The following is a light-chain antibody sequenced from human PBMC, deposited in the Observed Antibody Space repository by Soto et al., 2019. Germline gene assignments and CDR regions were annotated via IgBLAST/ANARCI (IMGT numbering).Light chain of an antibody. CDR2: DIS. CDR3: SSYTRSSWV. J-gene: IGLJ2*01. CDR1: SSDVGGYNY. V-gene: IGLV2-14*01. Sequence: QSALTQPASVSGSPGQSITISCTGTSSDVGGYNYVSWYQQHPGKAPKLMIYDISNRPSGVSNRFSGSKSGNTASLTISGVQDEDEYDYYCSSYTRSSWVFGGGTQLTVL.